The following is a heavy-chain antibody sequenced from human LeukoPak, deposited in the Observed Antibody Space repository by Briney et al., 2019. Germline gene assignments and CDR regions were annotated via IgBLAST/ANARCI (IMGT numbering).Heavy chain of an antibody. CDR1: GGSISSSSYY. V-gene: IGHV4-39*07. D-gene: IGHD2-15*01. CDR2: IYYSGST. CDR3: ARGIVPGVVAATSKGPKYYYMDV. J-gene: IGHJ6*03. Sequence: SETLSLTCTVSGGSISSSSYYWGWIRQPPGKGLEWIGSIYYSGSTYYNPSLKSRVTISVGTSKNQFSLKLSSVTAADTAVYYCARGIVPGVVAATSKGPKYYYMDVWGKGTTVTVSS.